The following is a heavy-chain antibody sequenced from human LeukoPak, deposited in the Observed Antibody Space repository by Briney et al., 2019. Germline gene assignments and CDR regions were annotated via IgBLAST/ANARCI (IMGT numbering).Heavy chain of an antibody. V-gene: IGHV3-23*01. J-gene: IGHJ4*02. CDR3: AKVGTSSWYVDSRYFDY. Sequence: PGGSLRLSCAASGFTFSSYAMRSVRQAPGKGLEWVSAISGSGGSTYYADSVKGRFTISRDNSKNTLYLQMNSLIAEDTAVYYCAKVGTSSWYVDSRYFDYWGQGTLVTVSS. D-gene: IGHD6-13*01. CDR1: GFTFSSYA. CDR2: ISGSGGST.